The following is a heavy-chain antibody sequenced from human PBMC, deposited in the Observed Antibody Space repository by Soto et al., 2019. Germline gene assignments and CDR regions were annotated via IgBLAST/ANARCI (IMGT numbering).Heavy chain of an antibody. CDR2: VSGSGNTQ. J-gene: IGHJ4*02. CDR1: GFTFSSYA. D-gene: IGHD1-26*01. V-gene: IGHV3-48*02. Sequence: PGGSLRLSCAASGFTFSSYAMSWVRQAPGKGPEWVAYVSGSGNTQYYADSVKGRFTISRDNAMQSLYLQLNSLRDEDTAVYYCARDPKSGNQKLYFDYWGQGALVTVSS. CDR3: ARDPKSGNQKLYFDY.